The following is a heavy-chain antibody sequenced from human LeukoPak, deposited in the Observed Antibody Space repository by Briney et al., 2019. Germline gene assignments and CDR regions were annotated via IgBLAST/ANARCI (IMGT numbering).Heavy chain of an antibody. D-gene: IGHD5-12*01. CDR2: ISYDGSNK. J-gene: IGHJ4*02. Sequence: GGSLRLSCAASGFTFSSYAMHWVRQAPGKGLEWVAVISYDGSNKYYADSVKGRFTISRDNFKNTLYLQMNSLSAEDTAVYYCAKDRPTWPIDYWGQGTLVTVSS. CDR3: AKDRPTWPIDY. V-gene: IGHV3-30-3*01. CDR1: GFTFSSYA.